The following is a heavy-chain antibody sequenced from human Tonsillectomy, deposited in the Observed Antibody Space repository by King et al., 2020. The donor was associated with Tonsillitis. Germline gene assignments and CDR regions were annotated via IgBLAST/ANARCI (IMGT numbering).Heavy chain of an antibody. CDR3: ARSQPWEWELLRWGLDV. CDR2: ISYDGSKK. Sequence: VQLVESGGGVVQPGRSLRLSCAASGFTFNTYIMYWVRQAPGEGLEWVAVISYDGSKKYYADSVRGRFTISRDNSKNTLFLQMNSLRPEDTAVYYCARSQPWEWELLRWGLDVWGQGTTVTVSS. D-gene: IGHD1-26*01. J-gene: IGHJ6*02. CDR1: GFTFNTYI. V-gene: IGHV3-30*04.